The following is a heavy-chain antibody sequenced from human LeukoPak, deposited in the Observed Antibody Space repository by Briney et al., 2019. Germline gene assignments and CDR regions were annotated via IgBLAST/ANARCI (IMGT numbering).Heavy chain of an antibody. V-gene: IGHV5-51*01. Sequence: GESLKISCKGSGYSFTSYWIGWVRQMPGKGLEWMGIIYPGDSDTRYSPSFQGQVTISADKSISTAYLQWSSLKASDTAMYYCARRSSGSYYPPGAFDIWGQGTMVTVSS. J-gene: IGHJ3*02. CDR1: GYSFTSYW. CDR2: IYPGDSDT. D-gene: IGHD1-26*01. CDR3: ARRSSGSYYPPGAFDI.